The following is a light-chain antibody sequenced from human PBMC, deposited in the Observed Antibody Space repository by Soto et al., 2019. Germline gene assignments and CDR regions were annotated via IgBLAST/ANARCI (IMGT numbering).Light chain of an antibody. J-gene: IGKJ1*01. CDR1: QSVSSSY. V-gene: IGKV3-20*01. CDR2: GAS. Sequence: EIVLTQSPGTLSLSPGERATLSCRASQSVSSSYLAWYQQKPGQAPRLLIYGASSRATGIPDRFSGSGSGTDFTLTISRLEQEDFAVYYCQQYGSSPTWTFGQGTKVEIK. CDR3: QQYGSSPTWT.